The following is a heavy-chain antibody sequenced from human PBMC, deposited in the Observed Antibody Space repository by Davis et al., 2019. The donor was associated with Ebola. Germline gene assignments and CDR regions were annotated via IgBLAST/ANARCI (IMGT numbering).Heavy chain of an antibody. J-gene: IGHJ5*02. CDR3: AKVHPPTTVTTGWFDP. CDR1: GFISSSYA. D-gene: IGHD4-17*01. V-gene: IGHV3-23*01. CDR2: ISVRSIT. Sequence: SLKISCAASGFISSSYAMSWVRQAPGKGLEWVSSISVRSITYHADSVKGRFTISRDNSKNTLYLQMNSLRAEDTAVYYCAKVHPPTTVTTGWFDPWGQGTLVTVSS.